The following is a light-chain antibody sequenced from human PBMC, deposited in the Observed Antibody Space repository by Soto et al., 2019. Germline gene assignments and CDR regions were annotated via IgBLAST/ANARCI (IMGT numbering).Light chain of an antibody. V-gene: IGKV3-20*01. CDR1: QRISSSY. CDR2: AAS. CDR3: QQYGSSRWT. Sequence: EVVLTQSPGTPSLSPGERTTLSCRASQRISSSYLAWYQQKPGQAPRLLIYAASSRATGIPDRFSGSGSGTDFTLTISRLESEDFAVYYCQQYGSSRWTFGQGTKVEIK. J-gene: IGKJ1*01.